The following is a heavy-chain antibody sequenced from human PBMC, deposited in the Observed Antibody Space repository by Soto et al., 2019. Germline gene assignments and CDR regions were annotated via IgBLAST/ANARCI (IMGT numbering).Heavy chain of an antibody. V-gene: IGHV4-30-4*01. D-gene: IGHD3-16*01. CDR1: GGSISSNDYY. CDR3: AREPYLGGYFDY. J-gene: IGHJ4*02. Sequence: TLSLTCTVSGGSISSNDYYWSWIRQPPGKGLEWIGYIYYSGSTYYNPSLKSRVTISVDTSKNQFSLKLSSVTAADTAVYYCAREPYLGGYFDYWGQGTLVTVSS. CDR2: IYYSGST.